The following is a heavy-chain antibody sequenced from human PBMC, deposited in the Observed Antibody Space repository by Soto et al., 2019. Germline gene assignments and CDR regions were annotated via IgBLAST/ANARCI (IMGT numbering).Heavy chain of an antibody. D-gene: IGHD3-10*01. J-gene: IGHJ4*02. V-gene: IGHV3-23*01. Sequence: EVQLLESGGGLVQPGGSLRLSCAASGFTFSSYAMSWVRQAPGKGLEWVSAISGSGGSTYYADSVKGRFTISRDNSKNTLYLQMNSLRAEDTAVYYCVKVDSGQLKRSVDYWGQGTLVTVSS. CDR3: VKVDSGQLKRSVDY. CDR1: GFTFSSYA. CDR2: ISGSGGST.